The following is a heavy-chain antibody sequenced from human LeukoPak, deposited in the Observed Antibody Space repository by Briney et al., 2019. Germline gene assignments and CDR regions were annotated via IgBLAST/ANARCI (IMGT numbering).Heavy chain of an antibody. D-gene: IGHD3-16*02. Sequence: ASVKVSCKASGYTFTSYGISWVRQAPGQGLEWMGWIGAYNGNTNYAQKLQGRVTMTTDTSTSTAYMELRSLRSDDTAVYYCARGPPQEDYVWGSYRSDYWGQGTLVTVSS. J-gene: IGHJ4*02. CDR1: GYTFTSYG. CDR2: IGAYNGNT. CDR3: ARGPPQEDYVWGSYRSDY. V-gene: IGHV1-18*01.